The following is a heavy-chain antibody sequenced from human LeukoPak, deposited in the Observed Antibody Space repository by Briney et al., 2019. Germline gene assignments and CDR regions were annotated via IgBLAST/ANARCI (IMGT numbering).Heavy chain of an antibody. CDR1: GFTSSSYG. CDR2: ISYDGSNK. CDR3: AKDNSGYSSSWSHGY. J-gene: IGHJ4*02. Sequence: GRSLRLSCAASGFTSSSYGMHWVRQAPGKGLEWVAVISYDGSNKYYADSVKGRFTISRDNSKNTLYLQMNSLRAEDTAVYYCAKDNSGYSSSWSHGYWGQGTLVTVSS. V-gene: IGHV3-30*18. D-gene: IGHD6-13*01.